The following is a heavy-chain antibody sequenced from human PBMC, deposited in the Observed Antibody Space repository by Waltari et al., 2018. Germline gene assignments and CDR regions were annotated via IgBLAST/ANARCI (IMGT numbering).Heavy chain of an antibody. CDR1: GDSISGSRNY. CDR2: IYYSGTT. Sequence: QMELQESGPRLVKPSETLSLTCNVSGDSISGSRNYWAWLRQPPGKNLQWIGSIYYSGTTCYNPSLKGRLAISVETSRNQFSLNVNSVTAADTGIYYCARQLRFVDWIPRYFDSWGRGTLATVSS. CDR3: ARQLRFVDWIPRYFDS. V-gene: IGHV4-39*01. D-gene: IGHD3-3*01. J-gene: IGHJ4*02.